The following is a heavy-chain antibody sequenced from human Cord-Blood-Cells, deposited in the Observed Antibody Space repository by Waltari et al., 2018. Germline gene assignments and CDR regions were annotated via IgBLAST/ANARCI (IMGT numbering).Heavy chain of an antibody. CDR1: GGSNSSHY. D-gene: IGHD2-15*01. CDR2: IYYIGST. J-gene: IGHJ4*02. CDR3: ARDVEGFDY. Sequence: QVQLQESGPGMVKPSETLSFTCTVPGGSNSSHYWSRIRQPPGKGLEWIGYIYYIGSTNHNPSLKSRVTISGDTSNNQFALKLSSVTAADTAVYHCARDVEGFDYWGQGTLVTVSS. V-gene: IGHV4-59*11.